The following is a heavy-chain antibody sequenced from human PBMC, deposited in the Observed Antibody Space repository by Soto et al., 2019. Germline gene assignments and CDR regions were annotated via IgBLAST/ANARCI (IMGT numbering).Heavy chain of an antibody. Sequence: SVKVSCKASGGTFSSYAISWVRQAPGQGLEWMGGIIPIFGTANYAQKFQGRVTITADESTSTAYMELSSLRSEDTAVYYCARDEYSDYGNYYGSWFGPWGQGPLVTVSS. CDR3: ARDEYSDYGNYYGSWFGP. CDR1: GGTFSSYA. CDR2: IIPIFGTA. D-gene: IGHD4-17*01. J-gene: IGHJ5*02. V-gene: IGHV1-69*13.